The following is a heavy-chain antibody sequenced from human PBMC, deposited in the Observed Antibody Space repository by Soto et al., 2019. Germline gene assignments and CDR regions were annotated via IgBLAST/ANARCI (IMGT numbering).Heavy chain of an antibody. CDR1: GFTFSSYA. V-gene: IGHV3-23*01. J-gene: IGHJ4*02. Sequence: GGSLRLSCAASGFTFSSYAMSWVRKAPGKGLEWVSAISGSGGSTYYADSVKGRFTISRDNSKNTLYLQMNSLRAEDTAVYYCAKESRGYSYGTIDYWGQGTLVTVSS. CDR2: ISGSGGST. D-gene: IGHD5-18*01. CDR3: AKESRGYSYGTIDY.